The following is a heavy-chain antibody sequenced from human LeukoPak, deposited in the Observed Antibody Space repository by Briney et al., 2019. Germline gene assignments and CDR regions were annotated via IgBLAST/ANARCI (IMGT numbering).Heavy chain of an antibody. CDR3: AKGGRGYSYGSLDY. CDR1: GFAFSNYA. V-gene: IGHV3-23*01. CDR2: ISDSGAST. D-gene: IGHD5-18*01. J-gene: IGHJ4*02. Sequence: GGSLRLSCAASGFAFSNYAMSWVRQAPGKGLEWVSPISDSGASTYYADSVKGRFTISRDNSKNTPYLQMNSLRVEDSAVYYCAKGGRGYSYGSLDYWGQGTLVTVSS.